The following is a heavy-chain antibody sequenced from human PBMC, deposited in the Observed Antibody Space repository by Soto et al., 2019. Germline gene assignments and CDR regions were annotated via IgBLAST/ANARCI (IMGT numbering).Heavy chain of an antibody. J-gene: IGHJ6*02. CDR3: ARDPTPRDPTAHYSYYGMDV. CDR1: GDSLSSGGYH. Sequence: QVQLQESGPGLVKPSQTLSLTCTVSGDSLSSGGYHWSWIRQHPGKGLEWIGNIYDSGSTYYNPPLKSRVTISVDTSKNQFSLKLNSVTAADTAVYYCARDPTPRDPTAHYSYYGMDVWGQGTTVTVSS. V-gene: IGHV4-31*03. CDR2: IYDSGST.